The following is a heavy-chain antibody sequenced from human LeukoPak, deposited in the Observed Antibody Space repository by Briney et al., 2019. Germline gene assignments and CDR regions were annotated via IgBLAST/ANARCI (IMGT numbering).Heavy chain of an antibody. J-gene: IGHJ3*02. CDR2: IYHSGST. CDR3: ASRSDLSDAFDI. V-gene: IGHV4-30-2*01. D-gene: IGHD2-21*02. CDR1: GGSISSGGYS. Sequence: SETLSLTCAVSGGSISSGGYSWSWIRQPPGKGLEWIGYIYHSGSTYYNPSLKSRVTISVDRSKNQFSLKLSSVTAADTAVYYCASRSDLSDAFDIWGQGTMVTASS.